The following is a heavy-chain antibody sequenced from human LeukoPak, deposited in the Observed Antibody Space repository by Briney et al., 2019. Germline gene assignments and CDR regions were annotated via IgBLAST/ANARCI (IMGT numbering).Heavy chain of an antibody. CDR3: ARGSGSGGRDWFDP. Sequence: VASVKVSCKASGYTFINHDINWMRQAPAQGLEWMGWMNSNTGNTGHAQKFQDRVTMTRDTSISTAYMELRSLTSEDTAVYYCARGSGSGGRDWFDPWGQGTLVTVSS. CDR2: MNSNTGNT. D-gene: IGHD1-26*01. CDR1: GYTFINHD. J-gene: IGHJ5*02. V-gene: IGHV1-8*01.